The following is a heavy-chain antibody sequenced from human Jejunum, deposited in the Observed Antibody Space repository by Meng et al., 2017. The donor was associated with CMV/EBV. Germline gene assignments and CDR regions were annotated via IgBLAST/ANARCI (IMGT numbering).Heavy chain of an antibody. CDR2: ISFHGSNK. D-gene: IGHD3-22*01. Sequence: CPLHWLPQAPVKGLGWVAVISFHGSNKYYADSVQGLFTISRDNSKNTLSLQMSSLRVEDTAVYYCAREAYYYDTSGYPRGNYFDYWGQGTLVTVSS. J-gene: IGHJ4*02. CDR3: AREAYYYDTSGYPRGNYFDY. CDR1: CP. V-gene: IGHV3-30-3*01.